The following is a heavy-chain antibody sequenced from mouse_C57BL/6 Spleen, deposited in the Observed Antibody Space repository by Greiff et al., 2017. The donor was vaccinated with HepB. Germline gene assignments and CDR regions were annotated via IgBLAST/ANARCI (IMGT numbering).Heavy chain of an antibody. Sequence: DVQLQESGGDLVKPGGSLKLSCAASGFTFTSYGMSWVRQTPDQRLEWVATISSGGSYTYYPDNVKGRFTISRDNAKNTLYLQMSNLKSEDTAIYYCARHGTAQATGFAYWGQGTLVTVSA. V-gene: IGHV5-6*01. D-gene: IGHD3-2*02. CDR1: GFTFTSYG. J-gene: IGHJ3*01. CDR3: ARHGTAQATGFAY. CDR2: ISSGGSYT.